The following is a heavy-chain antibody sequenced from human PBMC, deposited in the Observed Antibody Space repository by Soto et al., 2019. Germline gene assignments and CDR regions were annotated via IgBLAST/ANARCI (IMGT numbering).Heavy chain of an antibody. CDR2: IIPIFGTA. CDR3: ATWAAVVATEEVYYYYGMDV. D-gene: IGHD5-12*01. CDR1: GGTFSSYA. V-gene: IGHV1-69*01. J-gene: IGHJ6*02. Sequence: QVQLVQSGAEVKKPGSSVKVSCKASGGTFSSYAISWVRQAPGQGLEWMGGIIPIFGTANYAQKFQGRVTITADEDTSTADMEVCSLLCYDTAALYCATWAAVVATEEVYYYYGMDVWGQGTTVTVSS.